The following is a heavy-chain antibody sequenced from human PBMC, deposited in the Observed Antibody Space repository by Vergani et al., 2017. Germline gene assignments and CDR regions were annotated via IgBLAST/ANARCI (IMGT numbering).Heavy chain of an antibody. D-gene: IGHD2-15*01. Sequence: QVQLQESGPGLVKPSETLSLTCTVSGGSISSYYWSWIRQPPGKGLEWIGYIYYSGSTNYNPSLKSRVTISVDTSKNQFSLKLSSVTAADTAVYYCARAGCCSGGSCYSGIDYWGQGTLVTVSS. V-gene: IGHV4-59*01. CDR2: IYYSGST. CDR1: GGSISSYY. CDR3: ARAGCCSGGSCYSGIDY. J-gene: IGHJ4*02.